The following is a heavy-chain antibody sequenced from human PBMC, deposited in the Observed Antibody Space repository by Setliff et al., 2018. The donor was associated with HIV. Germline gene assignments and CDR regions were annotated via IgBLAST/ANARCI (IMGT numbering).Heavy chain of an antibody. D-gene: IGHD2-21*01. CDR2: INWDGSTT. V-gene: IGHV3-43*01. CDR3: ARVQSAYTSYDAFDF. Sequence: GSLRLSCAASGFTFADYTIHWVRQAPGKGLEWVSLINWDGSTTYYADSVKGRLTVTRDNNKSSLFLQMNSLRTEDTALYYCARVQSAYTSYDAFDFWGQGTMVTVSS. CDR1: GFTFADYT. J-gene: IGHJ3*01.